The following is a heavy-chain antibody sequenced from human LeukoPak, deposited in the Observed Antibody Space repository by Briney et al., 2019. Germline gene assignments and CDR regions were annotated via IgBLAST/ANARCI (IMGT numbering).Heavy chain of an antibody. D-gene: IGHD4-17*01. CDR2: INPSGGST. Sequence: LEWMGIINPSGGSTSYAQKFQGRVTMTRDTSTSTVYMELSSLRSEDTAVYYCASLGGDYGYWGQGTLVTVSS. CDR3: ASLGGDYGY. J-gene: IGHJ4*02. V-gene: IGHV1-46*01.